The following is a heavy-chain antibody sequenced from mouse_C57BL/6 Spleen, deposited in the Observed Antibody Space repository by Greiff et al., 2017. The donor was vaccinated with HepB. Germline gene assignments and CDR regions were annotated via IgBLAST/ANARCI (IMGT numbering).Heavy chain of an antibody. V-gene: IGHV1-50*01. CDR1: GYTFTSYW. J-gene: IGHJ2*01. CDR3: ARRTVDGYYNYFDY. D-gene: IGHD2-3*01. Sequence: QVHVKQSGAELVKPGASVKLSCKASGYTFTSYWMQWVKQRPGQGLEWIGEIDPSDSYTNYNQKFKGKATLTVDTSSSTAYMQLSSLTSEDSAVYYCARRTVDGYYNYFDYWGQGTTLTVSS. CDR2: IDPSDSYT.